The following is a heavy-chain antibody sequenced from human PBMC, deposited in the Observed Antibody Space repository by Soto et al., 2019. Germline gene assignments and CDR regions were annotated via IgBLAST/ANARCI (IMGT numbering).Heavy chain of an antibody. CDR1: GFTFSSYG. V-gene: IGHV3-30*18. J-gene: IGHJ4*02. CDR3: AKDLTLGIEAYVG. CDR2: ISYDGSNK. Sequence: LSLSCSASGFTFSSYGMHWVRQAPGKGLEWVAVISYDGSNKYYADSVKGRFTIYRDNSKNTLYLQMNSLRAEDTAVYYCAKDLTLGIEAYVGWGQETLVPVSS. D-gene: IGHD6-13*01.